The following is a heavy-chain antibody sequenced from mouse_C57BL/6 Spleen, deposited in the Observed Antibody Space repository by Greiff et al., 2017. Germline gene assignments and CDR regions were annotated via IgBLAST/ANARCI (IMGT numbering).Heavy chain of an antibody. J-gene: IGHJ4*01. CDR3: AREGAYGKGYARDY. D-gene: IGHD2-1*01. V-gene: IGHV1-82*01. Sequence: QVQLQQSGPELVKPGASVKISCKASGYAFSSSWMNWVKQRHGKGLEWIGRLYPGDGDTNYNGKFKGKATLTADKSSSTAYMQLSSLTSEDSAVYFCAREGAYGKGYARDYWGQGTSVTVSS. CDR1: GYAFSSSW. CDR2: LYPGDGDT.